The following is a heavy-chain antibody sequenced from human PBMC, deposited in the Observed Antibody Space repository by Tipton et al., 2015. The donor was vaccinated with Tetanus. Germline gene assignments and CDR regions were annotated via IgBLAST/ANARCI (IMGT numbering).Heavy chain of an antibody. V-gene: IGHV4-4*07. CDR1: GASITTYH. J-gene: IGHJ5*02. CDR3: ARDHRLSASYAGWFDP. Sequence: TLSLTCTVSGASITTYHWSWIRQPAGKGLEWIGRFFNSGTTNYNSSLKSRVTMSRDSSKNQLSLKLTSVTAADTAIYYCARDHRLSASYAGWFDPWGQGTLVTVSS. CDR2: FFNSGTT. D-gene: IGHD1-26*01.